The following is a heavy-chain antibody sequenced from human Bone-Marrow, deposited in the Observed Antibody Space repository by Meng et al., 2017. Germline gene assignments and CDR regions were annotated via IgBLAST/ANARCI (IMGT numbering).Heavy chain of an antibody. D-gene: IGHD3-10*01. Sequence: GGSLRLSCAASGFTFSSYGMHWVRQAPGKGLEWVAVIWYDGSNKYYADSVKGRFTISRDNSKNTLYLQMNSLRAEDTAVYYCARDQGPYYYGSGIIYPLDYWDQGTLATVSS. CDR1: GFTFSSYG. CDR2: IWYDGSNK. J-gene: IGHJ4*02. CDR3: ARDQGPYYYGSGIIYPLDY. V-gene: IGHV3-33*01.